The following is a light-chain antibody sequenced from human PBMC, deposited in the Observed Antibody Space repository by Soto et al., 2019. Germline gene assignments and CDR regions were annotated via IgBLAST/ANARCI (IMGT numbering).Light chain of an antibody. Sequence: DIQMTKSPSSLSASVGDTVTITCRASQHITNDCAWYQQKAGRAPKCLILLASRLQTGVPSRFSGSGSGTEFTLTISSLQPEDFATYYCLHHNGYPPVFGQGTKVEIK. CDR1: QHITND. CDR2: LAS. J-gene: IGKJ2*01. V-gene: IGKV1-17*01. CDR3: LHHNGYPPV.